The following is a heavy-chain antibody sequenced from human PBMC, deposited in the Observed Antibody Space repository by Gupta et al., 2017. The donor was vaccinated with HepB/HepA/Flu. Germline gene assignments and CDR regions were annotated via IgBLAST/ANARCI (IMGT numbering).Heavy chain of an antibody. CDR3: ARLAGGYSYGYYFDY. Sequence: QLQLQESGPGLVKPSETLSLTCTVSGGSISSSSYYWGWIRQPPGKGLEWIGSIYYSGSTYYNPSLKSRVTISVDTSKNQFSLKLSSVTAADTAVYYCARLAGGYSYGYYFDYWGQGTLVTVSS. CDR1: GGSISSSSYY. CDR2: IYYSGST. J-gene: IGHJ4*02. D-gene: IGHD5-18*01. V-gene: IGHV4-39*01.